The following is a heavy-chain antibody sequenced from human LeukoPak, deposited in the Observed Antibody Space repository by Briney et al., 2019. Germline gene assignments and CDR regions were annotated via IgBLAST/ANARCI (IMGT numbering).Heavy chain of an antibody. CDR3: ARGLGRGSWYTDY. V-gene: IGHV4-34*01. Sequence: PSETLSLTCAVYGGSFSGYYWSWIRQPTGKGLEWIGEINHSGSTNYNPSLKSRVTISVDTSKNQFSLKLSSVTAADTAVYYCARGLGRGSWYTDYWGQGTLVTVSS. CDR1: GGSFSGYY. CDR2: INHSGST. J-gene: IGHJ4*02. D-gene: IGHD6-13*01.